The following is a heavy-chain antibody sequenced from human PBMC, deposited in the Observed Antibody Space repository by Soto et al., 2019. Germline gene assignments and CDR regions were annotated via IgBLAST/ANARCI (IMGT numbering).Heavy chain of an antibody. CDR2: VYVTGTGT. V-gene: IGHV1-46*01. Sequence: QVQLVQSGAEVKKPGASVKVSCKASGYPFTTYHLHWVRQAPGQGLEWMGIVYVTGTGTRSAQKFQGRLTMTWDRSTSTVYMELSSLRSEDAAVYYCARPEGYGSGSYYFDSWGQGTLVTVSS. CDR1: GYPFTTYH. CDR3: ARPEGYGSGSYYFDS. D-gene: IGHD3-10*01. J-gene: IGHJ4*02.